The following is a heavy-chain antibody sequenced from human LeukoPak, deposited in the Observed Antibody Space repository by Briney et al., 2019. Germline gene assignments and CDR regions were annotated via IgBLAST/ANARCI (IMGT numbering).Heavy chain of an antibody. CDR3: ARDLWNFYDDSGYNRDFDS. CDR2: IGTYGGDT. V-gene: IGHV1-18*01. Sequence: VASVKVSCKATSRISWVRQAPGQGLEWMGWIGTYGGDTYYAQKFQGRITVTTDTSTSTVYMELRNLRPDGTAVYYCARDLWNFYDDSGYNRDFDSWGQGTLVTVSS. J-gene: IGHJ5*01. D-gene: IGHD3-22*01. CDR1: TSR.